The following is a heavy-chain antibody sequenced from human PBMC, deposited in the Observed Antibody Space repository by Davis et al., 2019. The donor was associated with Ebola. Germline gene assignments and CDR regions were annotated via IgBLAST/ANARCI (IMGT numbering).Heavy chain of an antibody. Sequence: KVSCKGSGYNFITYWIGWVRQMPGKGLEWMGIIYPGDSDTRYSPSFQGQVTISADKSISTAYLQWSSLKASDTAMYYCARPGTTGTVDGFDIWGQGTMVSVSS. V-gene: IGHV5-51*01. D-gene: IGHD1-1*01. CDR1: GYNFITYW. J-gene: IGHJ3*02. CDR2: IYPGDSDT. CDR3: ARPGTTGTVDGFDI.